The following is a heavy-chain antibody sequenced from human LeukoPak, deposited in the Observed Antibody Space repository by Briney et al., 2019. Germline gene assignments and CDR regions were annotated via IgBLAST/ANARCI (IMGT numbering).Heavy chain of an antibody. CDR3: ARDLGNGPNWFDP. V-gene: IGHV4-59*01. D-gene: IGHD4-23*01. J-gene: IGHJ5*02. Sequence: SETLSLTCTVSGGSISSYYWGWIRQPPGKGLEWIGYIYYSGSTNYNPSLKSRVTISVDTSKNQFSLKLSSVTAADTAVYYCARDLGNGPNWFDPWGQGTLVTVSS. CDR2: IYYSGST. CDR1: GGSISSYY.